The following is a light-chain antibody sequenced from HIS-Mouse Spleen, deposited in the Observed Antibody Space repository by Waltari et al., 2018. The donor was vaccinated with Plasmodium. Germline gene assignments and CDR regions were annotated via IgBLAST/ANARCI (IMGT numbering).Light chain of an antibody. CDR3: YSTDSSGNHRV. Sequence: SYELTQPPSVSVSPGQTATITCPGDALPKKYAYWYQQKSGQAPVLVIYEDSKRPSGLPERFSGSSSGTMATLTISGAQVEDEADYYCYSTDSSGNHRVFGGGTKLTVL. J-gene: IGLJ3*02. CDR2: EDS. CDR1: ALPKKY. V-gene: IGLV3-10*01.